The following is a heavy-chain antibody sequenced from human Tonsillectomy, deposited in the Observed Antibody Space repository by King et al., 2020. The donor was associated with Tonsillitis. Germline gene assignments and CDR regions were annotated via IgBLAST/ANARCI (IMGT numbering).Heavy chain of an antibody. Sequence: DVQLVESGGGVVRPGGSLRLSCAGSGFSFSDAWMSWVRQAPGKGLEWVGRIQTKSDGETTDYSAPVKGRFTISRDDSKNTVHLQMHSLKAEDTAVYYCSSEDQDYNIGWLDLYFFKSWGQGTLVTVSS. V-gene: IGHV3-15*01. J-gene: IGHJ4*02. CDR2: IQTKSDGETT. CDR3: SSEDQDYNIGWLDLYFFKS. D-gene: IGHD6-19*01. CDR1: GFSFSDAW.